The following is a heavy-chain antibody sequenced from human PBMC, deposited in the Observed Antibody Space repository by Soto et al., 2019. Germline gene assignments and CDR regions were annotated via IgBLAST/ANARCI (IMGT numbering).Heavy chain of an antibody. Sequence: GASVKVSCKASGYTFSDFFIHWVRQAPGQGLEWMGWINPNTGDTKFAQRFQGRVTMTGDTSISTAYMDLSRLTSDDTAVYYCARDGLTLKYPFDIWGQGTMVTVSS. CDR3: ARDGLTLKYPFDI. CDR1: GYTFSDFF. J-gene: IGHJ3*02. CDR2: INPNTGDT. D-gene: IGHD3-9*01. V-gene: IGHV1-2*02.